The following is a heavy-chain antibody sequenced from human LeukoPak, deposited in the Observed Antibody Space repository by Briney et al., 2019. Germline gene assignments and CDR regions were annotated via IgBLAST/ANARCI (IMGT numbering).Heavy chain of an antibody. D-gene: IGHD4-17*01. CDR2: INSRSNNI. J-gene: IGHJ6*03. CDR1: GFTVSSNY. V-gene: IGHV3-21*01. Sequence: GGSLRLSCAASGFTVSSNYMNWVRQAPGKGLEWVSSINSRSNNIYYVDSVKGRFTISRDNAKNSLYLQMNSLRAEDTAVYYCARDQQADYGDYYYYMDVWGKGTSLTVSS. CDR3: ARDQQADYGDYYYYMDV.